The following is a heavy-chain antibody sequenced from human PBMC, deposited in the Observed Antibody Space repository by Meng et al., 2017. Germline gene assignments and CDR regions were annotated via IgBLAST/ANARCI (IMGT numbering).Heavy chain of an antibody. CDR3: ARVRIQLWWSGGGYFDY. D-gene: IGHD5-18*01. J-gene: IGHJ4*02. V-gene: IGHV1-46*01. Sequence: ASVKVSCKASGYTFTSYHLHWVRQAPGQGLEWMGFINPSGGSTIYAQKFQGRVTMTRDTSTSTVYMELSSLRSEDTAVYYCARVRIQLWWSGGGYFDYWGQGTLVTVSS. CDR1: GYTFTSYH. CDR2: INPSGGST.